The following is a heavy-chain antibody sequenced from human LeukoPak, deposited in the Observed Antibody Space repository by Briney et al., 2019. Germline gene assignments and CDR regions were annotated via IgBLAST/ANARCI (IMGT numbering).Heavy chain of an antibody. CDR1: EFTFSSYW. CDR2: IKQDGSEK. Sequence: GGSLRLSCAASEFTFSSYWMSWVRQAPGKGLEWVANIKQDGSEKYYVDSVKGRFTISRDNAKNSLYLQMNSLRAEDTAVYYCARGSLHYWGHGTLVTVSS. V-gene: IGHV3-7*03. J-gene: IGHJ4*01. CDR3: ARGSLHY.